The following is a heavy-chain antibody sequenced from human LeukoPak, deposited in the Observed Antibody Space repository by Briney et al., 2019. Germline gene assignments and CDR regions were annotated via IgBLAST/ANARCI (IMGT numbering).Heavy chain of an antibody. CDR2: INHSGST. J-gene: IGHJ4*02. V-gene: IGHV4-34*01. CDR1: GGSFSGYY. Sequence: PSETLSLTCAVYGGSFSGYYWSWIRQPPGKGLEWIGEINHSGSTNYNPSLKSRVTISVDTSKNQFSLKLSSVTAADTAVYYCARGLSSRRYYYDSSGYFGRYFDYWGQGTLVTVSS. CDR3: ARGLSSRRYYYDSSGYFGRYFDY. D-gene: IGHD3-22*01.